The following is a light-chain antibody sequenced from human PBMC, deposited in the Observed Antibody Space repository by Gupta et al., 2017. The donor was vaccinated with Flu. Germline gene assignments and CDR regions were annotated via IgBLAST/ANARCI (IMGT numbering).Light chain of an antibody. CDR3: GSYASTNTGL. V-gene: IGLV2-14*01. J-gene: IGLJ2*01. CDR1: RSDVGGYSY. CDR2: EVT. Sequence: QSALTQPASVSGSPGQSITISCTGTRSDVGGYSYVSWYQQHPGKAPKLIIYEVTNRPSGVSSRFSGSRSGNTASLTISGLQAEDEADYYCGSYASTNTGLFGGGTKVTVL.